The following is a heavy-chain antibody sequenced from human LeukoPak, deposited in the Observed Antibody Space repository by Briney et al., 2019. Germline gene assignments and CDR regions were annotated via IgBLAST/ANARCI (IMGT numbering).Heavy chain of an antibody. V-gene: IGHV4-4*07. CDR3: TIGGASGSLAH. D-gene: IGHD6-13*01. Sequence: PSETLSLPCTLSRASMSYNYWMWRPPPAAKALEWIGRTYTSGDTNYHPSLKSRASVSVDTSKNQFYLSLRYVTAADTAVYYCTIGGASGSLAHWGPGTLVTVSS. CDR1: RASMSYNY. J-gene: IGHJ4*02. CDR2: TYTSGDT.